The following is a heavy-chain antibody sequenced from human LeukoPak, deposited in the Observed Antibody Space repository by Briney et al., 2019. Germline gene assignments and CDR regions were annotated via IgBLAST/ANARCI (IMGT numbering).Heavy chain of an antibody. CDR3: ARGGDYFDY. CDR1: GFSFNTFW. Sequence: PGGSLRLSCVASGFSFNTFWMHWVRQVPGKGLVWVSRISSDGRTTIYADSVEGRFTVFRDNAKNSLFLQMTSLTGEDTAVYFCARGGDYFDYWGQGALVTVSS. J-gene: IGHJ4*02. V-gene: IGHV3-74*01. CDR2: ISSDGRTT. D-gene: IGHD1-26*01.